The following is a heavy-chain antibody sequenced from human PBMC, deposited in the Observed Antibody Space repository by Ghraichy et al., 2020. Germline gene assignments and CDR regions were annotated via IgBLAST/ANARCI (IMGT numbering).Heavy chain of an antibody. Sequence: LSLTCAASGITVTSNYMSWVRQAPGKGLEWVSVIYRGGSPYYAEPVKGRFTISRDNSKNTLYLQMNSLRAEDTAVYYCARAGKGVVREKYYYYYYGMDVWGQGTTVTVSS. CDR3: ARAGKGVVREKYYYYYYGMDV. J-gene: IGHJ6*02. CDR2: IYRGGSP. CDR1: GITVTSNY. V-gene: IGHV3-66*01. D-gene: IGHD3-10*01.